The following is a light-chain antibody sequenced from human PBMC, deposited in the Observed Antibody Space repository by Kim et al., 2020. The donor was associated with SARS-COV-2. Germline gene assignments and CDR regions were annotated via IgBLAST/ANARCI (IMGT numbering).Light chain of an antibody. Sequence: APGRTDTIICGGYNSVITTVPWYRTRPGLARVMVIFYDSDRPSGIPERFSASDSGNTDTLTISRVEAGDEADYYCQVWDSSSARPVFGGGTKLTVL. CDR2: YDS. J-gene: IGLJ2*01. V-gene: IGLV3-21*04. CDR1: NSVITT. CDR3: QVWDSSSARPV.